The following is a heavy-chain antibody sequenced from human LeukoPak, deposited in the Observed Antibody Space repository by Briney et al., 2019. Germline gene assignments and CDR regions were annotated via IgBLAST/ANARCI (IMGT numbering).Heavy chain of an antibody. V-gene: IGHV4-4*02. Sequence: SETLSLTCGVSGGSIDITNYWSWVRQAPGKGLEWIGEISHDGTTNYRPSLRSRVAMSFDRANNQFSLSLTSVTAADTAVYYCTRENRPFCPFAFWGQGVLVTVSS. J-gene: IGHJ4*02. CDR2: ISHDGTT. CDR1: GGSIDITNY. D-gene: IGHD2/OR15-2a*01. CDR3: TRENRPFCPFAF.